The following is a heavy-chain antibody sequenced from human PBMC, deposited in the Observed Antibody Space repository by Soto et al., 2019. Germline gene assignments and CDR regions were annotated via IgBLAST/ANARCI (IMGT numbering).Heavy chain of an antibody. CDR1: GFTFSSYS. Sequence: EVQLVESGGGLVKPGGSLRLSCAASGFTFSSYSMNWVRQAPGKGLEWVSSISSSSSYIYYADSVKGRFTISRDNAKNALYLQMNSLRAEEPAVYYCARALTYGDFLSDYLGQGTLVTVSS. J-gene: IGHJ4*02. V-gene: IGHV3-21*01. D-gene: IGHD4-17*01. CDR2: ISSSSSYI. CDR3: ARALTYGDFLSDY.